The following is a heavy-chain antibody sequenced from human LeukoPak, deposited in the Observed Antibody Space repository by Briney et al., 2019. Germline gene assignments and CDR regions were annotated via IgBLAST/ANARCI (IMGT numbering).Heavy chain of an antibody. Sequence: SQTLPLTCTVSGGSISSGDYYWSWIRQPPGKGLEWIGYIYYSGSTYYNPSLKSRVTISVDTSKNQFSLKLSSVTAADTAVYYCARVVVVAATPSWFDPWGQGTLVTVSS. CDR3: ARVVVVAATPSWFDP. D-gene: IGHD2-15*01. V-gene: IGHV4-30-4*01. CDR2: IYYSGST. CDR1: GGSISSGDYY. J-gene: IGHJ5*02.